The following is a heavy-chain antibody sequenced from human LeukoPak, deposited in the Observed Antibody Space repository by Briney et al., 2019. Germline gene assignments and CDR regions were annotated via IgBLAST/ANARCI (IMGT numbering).Heavy chain of an antibody. CDR3: ARTYSSGFDY. D-gene: IGHD6-19*01. CDR1: GFSLRTSGMR. Sequence: SGPTLLHPTQTLTLTCTFSGFSLRTSGMRVRWIRQPPGKAREWLSPIDWDDDKFYITSLKTRLTISKDTSKNQVVLTMTNMDPVDTATYYCARTYSSGFDYWGQGTLVTVSS. CDR2: IDWDDDK. V-gene: IGHV2-70*04. J-gene: IGHJ4*02.